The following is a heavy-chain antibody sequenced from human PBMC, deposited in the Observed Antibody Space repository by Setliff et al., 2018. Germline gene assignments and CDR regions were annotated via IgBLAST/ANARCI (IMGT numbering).Heavy chain of an antibody. J-gene: IGHJ4*02. D-gene: IGHD5-12*01. CDR1: GYSIHSGYY. CDR2: IYHSGIT. CDR3: AGTPARGTTWLSPFDY. Sequence: SETLSLTCALSGYSIHSGYYWGWIRQPPGKGLEWIGSIYHSGITYYSPSLKSRVTMSVDTSKNQFSLKMTSVTTADTAVYYCAGTPARGTTWLSPFDYWGQGTLVTVSS. V-gene: IGHV4-38-2*01.